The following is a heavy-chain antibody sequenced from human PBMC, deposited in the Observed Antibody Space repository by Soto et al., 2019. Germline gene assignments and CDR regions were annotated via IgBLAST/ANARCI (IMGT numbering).Heavy chain of an antibody. CDR1: GFSLTTSGMC. D-gene: IGHD5-12*01. Sequence: SGPTLVNPTQTLTLTCTFSGFSLTTSGMCVSWIRQPPGKALEWLALIDWADDKYYSTSLKTRLTISKDTSKNQVVLTMTNVDPVDTATYYCARIHGPSGNYDLVVWGQGTLVTVSS. CDR2: IDWADDK. V-gene: IGHV2-70*13. CDR3: ARIHGPSGNYDLVV. J-gene: IGHJ4*02.